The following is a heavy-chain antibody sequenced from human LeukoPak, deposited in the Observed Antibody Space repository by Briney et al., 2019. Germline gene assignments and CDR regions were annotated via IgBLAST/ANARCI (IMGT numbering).Heavy chain of an antibody. CDR2: INADGSIT. J-gene: IGHJ3*01. Sequence: PGGSLRLSCAASGFTFSSYLMHWVRQAPGKGLVWVSHINADGSITTYADSVEGRFTISRDNAKNTLYLQMNSLRAEDTAVYYCARELRGTYNWYAFDVWGQGTMVTVSS. CDR3: ARELRGTYNWYAFDV. CDR1: GFTFSSYL. D-gene: IGHD1-26*01. V-gene: IGHV3-74*01.